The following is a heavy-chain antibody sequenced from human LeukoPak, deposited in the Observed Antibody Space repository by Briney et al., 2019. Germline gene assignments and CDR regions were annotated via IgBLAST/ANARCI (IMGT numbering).Heavy chain of an antibody. D-gene: IGHD3-3*01. V-gene: IGHV3-48*01. CDR3: AREDFWSGFDI. Sequence: GGSLRLSCAASGFTFSSYSMNWVRQAPGKGLEWVSYISSSSSTIYYADSVKGRFTISRDNAKNSLYLQMNSLRAEGTAVYYCAREDFWSGFDIWGQGTMVTVSS. CDR1: GFTFSSYS. CDR2: ISSSSSTI. J-gene: IGHJ3*02.